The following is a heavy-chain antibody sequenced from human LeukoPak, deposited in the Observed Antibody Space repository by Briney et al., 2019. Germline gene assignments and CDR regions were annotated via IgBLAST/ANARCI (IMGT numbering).Heavy chain of an antibody. CDR2: ISAYNGNT. V-gene: IGHV1-18*01. D-gene: IGHD6-19*01. CDR3: ARESSSGWYGKYYYYGMDV. J-gene: IGHJ6*02. Sequence: GASVKVSCKASGYTFTSYGISWVRQAPGQGLEWMGWISAYNGNTNYAQKLQGRVTMTTDTSTSTAYMELRSLRSDDTAVYYCARESSSGWYGKYYYYGMDVWGQGITVTVSS. CDR1: GYTFTSYG.